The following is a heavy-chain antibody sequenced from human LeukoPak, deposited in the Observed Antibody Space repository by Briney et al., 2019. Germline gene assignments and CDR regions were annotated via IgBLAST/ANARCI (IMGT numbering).Heavy chain of an antibody. CDR3: ARAGYCSGGSCYFDY. CDR2: INRDERST. Sequence: GGSLRLSCAASGFSFSSYWMHWVRQAPGKGLVWVSRINRDERSTSDADSVRGRVTISRDNGKSTLHLQMNSLSAEGTAVYYCARAGYCSGGSCYFDYWGQGTQVIVSS. J-gene: IGHJ4*02. CDR1: GFSFSSYW. V-gene: IGHV3-74*01. D-gene: IGHD2-15*01.